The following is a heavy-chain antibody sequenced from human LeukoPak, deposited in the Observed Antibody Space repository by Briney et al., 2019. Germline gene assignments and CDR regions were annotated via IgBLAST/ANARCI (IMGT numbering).Heavy chain of an antibody. CDR1: GFTFSSYG. V-gene: IGHV3-23*01. CDR3: AKESNYDFWSGYFPFDY. J-gene: IGHJ4*02. Sequence: GGSLRLSCAVSGFTFSSYGMSWVRQAPGKGLEWVSAISGSGGSTYYADSVKGRFTISRDNSKNTLYLQMNSLRAEDTAVYYCAKESNYDFWSGYFPFDYWGQGTLVTVSS. CDR2: ISGSGGST. D-gene: IGHD3-3*01.